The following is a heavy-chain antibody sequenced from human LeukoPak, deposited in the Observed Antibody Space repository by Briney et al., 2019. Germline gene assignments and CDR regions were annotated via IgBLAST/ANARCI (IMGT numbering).Heavy chain of an antibody. CDR3: ARDHDRYYFDY. V-gene: IGHV3-11*01. J-gene: IGHJ4*02. CDR1: GFTFSDYY. CDR2: ISSSGSTI. Sequence: GGSLRLSCAASGFTFSDYYMSWIRQAPGKGLEWVSYISSSGSTIYYADSVKGRFTISRDNAKNSLYPQMNSLRAEDTAVYYCARDHDRYYFDYWGQGTLVTVSS. D-gene: IGHD3-16*02.